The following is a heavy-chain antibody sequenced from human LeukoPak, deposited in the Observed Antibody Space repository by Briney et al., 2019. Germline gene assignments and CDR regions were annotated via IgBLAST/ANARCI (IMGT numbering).Heavy chain of an antibody. CDR2: MNPNSGNT. CDR1: VYTFTSYD. V-gene: IGHV1-8*03. J-gene: IGHJ6*03. CDR3: ARGPRGYSYGYLYYYYYMDV. Sequence: ASVKCSCKASVYTFTSYDINWVRQATGQGLEWMGWMNPNSGNTGYAQKFQGRVTITRNTSISTDYMELSSLRSEDTAVYYCARGPRGYSYGYLYYYYYMDVWGKGTTVTVSS. D-gene: IGHD5-18*01.